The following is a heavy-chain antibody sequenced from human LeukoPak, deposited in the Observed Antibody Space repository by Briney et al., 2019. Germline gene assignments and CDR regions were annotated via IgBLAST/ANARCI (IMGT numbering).Heavy chain of an antibody. CDR3: ARERVLFIRDIVVVPAAAYYFDY. CDR2: INHSGST. CDR1: GGSFSGYY. J-gene: IGHJ4*02. D-gene: IGHD2-2*01. V-gene: IGHV4-34*01. Sequence: SETLSLTCAVYGGSFSGYYWSWIRQPPGKGLEWIGEINHSGSTNYNPSLKSRVTISVDTSKNQFSLKLSSVTAADTAVYYCARERVLFIRDIVVVPAAAYYFDYWGQGTPVTVSS.